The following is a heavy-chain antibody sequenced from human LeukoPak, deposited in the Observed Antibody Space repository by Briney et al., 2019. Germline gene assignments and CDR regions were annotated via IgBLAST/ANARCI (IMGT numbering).Heavy chain of an antibody. Sequence: SVKVSYKASGGTFSSYAISWVRQAPGQGLEWMGRIIPILGIANYAQKLQGRVTITADKSTSTAYMELSSLRPEDTAVYYCARVVDGYKAGNYNWFDPWGQGTLVTVSS. J-gene: IGHJ5*02. CDR3: ARVVDGYKAGNYNWFDP. D-gene: IGHD5-24*01. CDR2: IIPILGIA. V-gene: IGHV1-69*04. CDR1: GGTFSSYA.